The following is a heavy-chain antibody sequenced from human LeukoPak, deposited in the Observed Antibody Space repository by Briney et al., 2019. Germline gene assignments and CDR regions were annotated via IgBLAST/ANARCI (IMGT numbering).Heavy chain of an antibody. CDR3: VRDGEGVAISVNYWFDP. V-gene: IGHV1-69*05. CDR1: GGTFSSYA. Sequence: SVKVSCKASGGTFSSYAISWVRQAPGQGLEWMGGIIPIFGTANYAQKFQGRVTMTRDTSTSTAYMELRGLISEDTAVYYCVRDGEGVAISVNYWFDPWGQGTLVTVSS. CDR2: IIPIFGTA. D-gene: IGHD3-10*01. J-gene: IGHJ5*02.